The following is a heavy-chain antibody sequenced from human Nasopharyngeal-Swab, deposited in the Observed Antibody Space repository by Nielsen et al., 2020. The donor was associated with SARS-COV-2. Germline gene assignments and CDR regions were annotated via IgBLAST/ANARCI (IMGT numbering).Heavy chain of an antibody. CDR3: AKVYSGMGFGIPGPFDI. CDR1: GFTFDDYA. J-gene: IGHJ3*02. D-gene: IGHD3-10*01. Sequence: SLKISCAASGFTFDDYAMHLVRPAPGKGLEWVSGISWNSGSIGYADSVKGRFTISRDNAKNSLYLQMNSLRAEDTALYYCAKVYSGMGFGIPGPFDIWGQGTMVTVSS. CDR2: ISWNSGSI. V-gene: IGHV3-9*01.